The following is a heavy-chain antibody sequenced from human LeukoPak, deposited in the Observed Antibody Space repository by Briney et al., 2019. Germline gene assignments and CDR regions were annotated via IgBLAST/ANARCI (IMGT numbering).Heavy chain of an antibody. J-gene: IGHJ6*02. Sequence: GGSLRLSCAASGFTFSSYAMPWVRQAPGKGLEWVAVISYDGSNKYYADSVKGRFTISRDNSKNTLYLQMNSLRAEDTAVYYCARDLRCSSTSCYTIYYYGMDVWGQGTTVTVSS. D-gene: IGHD2-2*02. CDR1: GFTFSSYA. CDR2: ISYDGSNK. V-gene: IGHV3-30-3*01. CDR3: ARDLRCSSTSCYTIYYYGMDV.